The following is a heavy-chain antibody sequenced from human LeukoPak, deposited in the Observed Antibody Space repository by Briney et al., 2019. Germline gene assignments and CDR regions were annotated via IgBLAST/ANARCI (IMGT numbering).Heavy chain of an antibody. CDR1: GFTFSSYG. CDR2: ISYDGSNK. CDR3: TKGADVVGATSYYFDY. Sequence: GRSLRLSCAASGFTFSSYGMHWVRQAPGKGLEWVAVISYDGSNKYYADSVKGRFTISRDNSKNTLYLQMNSLRAEDTAVYYCTKGADVVGATSYYFDYWGQGTLVTVSS. J-gene: IGHJ4*02. V-gene: IGHV3-30*18. D-gene: IGHD1-26*01.